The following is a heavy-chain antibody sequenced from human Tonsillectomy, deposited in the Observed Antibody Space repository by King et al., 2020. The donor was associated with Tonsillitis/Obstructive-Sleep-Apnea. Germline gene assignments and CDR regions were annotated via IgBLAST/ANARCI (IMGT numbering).Heavy chain of an antibody. CDR3: ARDTVFYSNPDYYYYYMDV. J-gene: IGHJ6*03. V-gene: IGHV3-48*02. D-gene: IGHD4-11*01. CDR2: ISSRSSTI. CDR1: GFTFSSYS. Sequence: EVQLVESGGGLVQPGGSLRLSCAASGFTFSSYSMNWVRQAPGKGLEWVSYISSRSSTIYYADSVKGRFTISRDNAKNSLYLQMNSLRDEDTAVYYCARDTVFYSNPDYYYYYMDVWGKGTTVTVSS.